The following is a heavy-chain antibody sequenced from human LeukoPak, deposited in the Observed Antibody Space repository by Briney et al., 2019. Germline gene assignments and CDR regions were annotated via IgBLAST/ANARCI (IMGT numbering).Heavy chain of an antibody. J-gene: IGHJ6*03. V-gene: IGHV3-23*01. CDR3: ARGEGDYYYYYMDV. CDR2: ISGRGGST. Sequence: HSGGSLRLSCAASGFTFSSYAMSWVRQAPGKGLEWVSAISGRGGSTYYADSVKGRFTISRDNSKNTLYLQMNSLRAEDTAVYYCARGEGDYYYYYMDVWGKGTTVTVSS. CDR1: GFTFSSYA.